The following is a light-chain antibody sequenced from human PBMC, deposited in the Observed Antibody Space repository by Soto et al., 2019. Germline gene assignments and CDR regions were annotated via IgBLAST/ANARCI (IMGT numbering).Light chain of an antibody. CDR1: QSLLHSNGYNY. J-gene: IGKJ5*01. CDR2: LGS. V-gene: IGKV2-28*01. Sequence: DIVMTQSPLSLPVTPGEPASISCRSSQSLLHSNGYNYLDWYLQKPGQSPQLLISLGSNRASGVPDRFSGSGSGTDFTLKISRVEAEDVGVYYCMQALQPPLITFGQGTRLEIK. CDR3: MQALQPPLIT.